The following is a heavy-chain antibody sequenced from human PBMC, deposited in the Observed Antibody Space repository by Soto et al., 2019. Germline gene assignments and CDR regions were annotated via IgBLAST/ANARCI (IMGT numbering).Heavy chain of an antibody. D-gene: IGHD3-9*01. V-gene: IGHV3-66*01. CDR2: ISSGGST. Sequence: EVQLVEFGGGLVQPGGSLRLSCAASGFTVSSFYMTWVRQAPGKGLQWVAVISSGGSTYYADSVKGRFTISRDNSKNTLYLEMNSLRDEDTAVYYCARDTFGGAYVILQGGQGTLVTVSS. J-gene: IGHJ4*02. CDR1: GFTVSSFY. CDR3: ARDTFGGAYVILQ.